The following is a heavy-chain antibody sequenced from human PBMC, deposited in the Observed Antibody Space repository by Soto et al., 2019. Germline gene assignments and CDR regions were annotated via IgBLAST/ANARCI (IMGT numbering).Heavy chain of an antibody. Sequence: QVQLVQSGAEVKKPGASVKVSCKASGYTFTSYGISWVRQSPGQGLEWMGWISAYNGNTNYAQKLQGRVTMTTDTSTRRAYMELRSLRSDDTAVYYCARDYDDSSGLEYFQHWGQGTLVTVSS. CDR3: ARDYDDSSGLEYFQH. V-gene: IGHV1-18*01. CDR2: ISAYNGNT. D-gene: IGHD3-22*01. J-gene: IGHJ1*01. CDR1: GYTFTSYG.